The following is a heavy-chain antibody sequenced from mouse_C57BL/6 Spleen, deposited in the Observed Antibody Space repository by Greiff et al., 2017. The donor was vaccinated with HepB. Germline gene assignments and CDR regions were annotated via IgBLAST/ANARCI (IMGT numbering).Heavy chain of an antibody. CDR3: ARANWDYYAMDY. D-gene: IGHD4-1*01. CDR1: GYTFTSYW. Sequence: VQLQQPGAELVKPGASVKLSCKASGYTFTSYWMHWVKQRPEQGLEWIGMIHPNSGSTNYNEKFKSKATLTVDKSSSTAYMQLSSLTSEDSAVYYCARANWDYYAMDYWGQGTSVTVSS. CDR2: IHPNSGST. J-gene: IGHJ4*01. V-gene: IGHV1-64*01.